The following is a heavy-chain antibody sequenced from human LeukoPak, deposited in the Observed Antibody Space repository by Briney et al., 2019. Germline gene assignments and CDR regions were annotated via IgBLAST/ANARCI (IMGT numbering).Heavy chain of an antibody. Sequence: ASVKVSCKASGYTFTGYYMHWVRQAPGQGLEWMGWINPNSGGTNYAQKFQGRVTMTRDTSISTAYMELSRLRSDDTAVYHCARSLYYYDSSGLHDAFDIWGQGTMVTVSS. J-gene: IGHJ3*02. CDR2: INPNSGGT. CDR3: ARSLYYYDSSGLHDAFDI. D-gene: IGHD3-22*01. V-gene: IGHV1-2*02. CDR1: GYTFTGYY.